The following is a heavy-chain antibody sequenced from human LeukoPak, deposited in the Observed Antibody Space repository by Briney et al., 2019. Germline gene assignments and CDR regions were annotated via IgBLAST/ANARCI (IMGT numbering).Heavy chain of an antibody. J-gene: IGHJ4*02. CDR1: GFTFSSYW. CDR2: INSDGSST. Sequence: GGSLRLSCAAFGFTFSSYWMHWVRQAPGKGLVWVSRINSDGSSTSYADSVKGRFTISRDNAKNTLYLQMNSLRAEDTAVYYRARAAPGSSGYYCYWGQGTLVTVSS. D-gene: IGHD3-22*01. V-gene: IGHV3-74*01. CDR3: ARAAPGSSGYYCY.